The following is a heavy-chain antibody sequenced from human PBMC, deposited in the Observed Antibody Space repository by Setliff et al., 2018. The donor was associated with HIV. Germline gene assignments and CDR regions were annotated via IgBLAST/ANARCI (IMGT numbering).Heavy chain of an antibody. Sequence: SETLSLTCTVSGGSITSGSDYWSWIRQPAGEGLEWIGHIHVSGTTNYNPSLKSRVTISIDTSKHQFSLKLTSVTAADTALYYCARQPPLSVLQVWFDDYWGQGRLVTVSS. CDR2: IHVSGTT. V-gene: IGHV4-61*09. J-gene: IGHJ4*02. CDR1: GGSITSGSDY. CDR3: ARQPPLSVLQVWFDDY. D-gene: IGHD3-10*01.